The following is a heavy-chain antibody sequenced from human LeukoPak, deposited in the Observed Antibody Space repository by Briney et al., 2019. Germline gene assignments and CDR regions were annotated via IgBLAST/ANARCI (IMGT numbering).Heavy chain of an antibody. CDR3: ARDGGPYCSSTSCPLDWFDP. D-gene: IGHD2-2*01. J-gene: IGHJ5*02. CDR2: INPNSGGT. CDR1: GYTFTGYY. Sequence: ASVKVSCKASGYTFTGYYMHWVRQAPGQGLEWMGWINPNSGGTNYAQKFQGRVTMTRDTSISTAYMELSRLRSDDTAVYYCARDGGPYCSSTSCPLDWFDPWGQGTLVTVSP. V-gene: IGHV1-2*02.